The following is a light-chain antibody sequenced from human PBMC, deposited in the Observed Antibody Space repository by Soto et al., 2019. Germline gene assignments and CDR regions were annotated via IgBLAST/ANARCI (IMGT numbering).Light chain of an antibody. CDR3: TSYTSSSTPV. CDR2: EVS. Sequence: QSALTQPASVSGSPGQAITISCTGTSSDVGGYNYGSWYQQHPGKAAKLMIYEVSNRPSGVSDRFSDSKSGNTASLTISGLQAEDEADYYCTSYTSSSTPVFGTGTKLTVL. J-gene: IGLJ1*01. CDR1: SSDVGGYNY. V-gene: IGLV2-14*01.